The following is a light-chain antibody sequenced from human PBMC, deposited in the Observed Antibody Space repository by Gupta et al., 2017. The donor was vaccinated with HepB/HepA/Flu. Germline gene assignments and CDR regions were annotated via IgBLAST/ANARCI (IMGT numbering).Light chain of an antibody. CDR3: CSYAGSYTYV. J-gene: IGLJ1*01. CDR1: SRDVGGYNY. Sequence: QSALTQPRPVSGTPGQSVTISCTGTSRDVGGYNYVSWYQQHPGKAPKLMIYDVSKRPSGVPDRFSGSKSGNMASLTISGLQAEDEADYYCCSYAGSYTYVFGTGTKVTVL. V-gene: IGLV2-11*01. CDR2: DVS.